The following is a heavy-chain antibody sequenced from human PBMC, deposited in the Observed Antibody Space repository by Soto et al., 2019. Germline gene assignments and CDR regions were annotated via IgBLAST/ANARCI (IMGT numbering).Heavy chain of an antibody. CDR1: GGSVYSNGHY. J-gene: IGHJ4*02. CDR3: GKILVGATGHTDADS. Sequence: PSETLSLTCIVSGGSVYSNGHYFFCIRQPPGKGLELIGSIDNNGVTNYNSSLKSRVTISRDTSKNQFSLRLTSVTAADTAVYYCGKILVGATGHTDADSWGPGTLVTVSS. D-gene: IGHD2-15*01. CDR2: IDNNGVT. V-gene: IGHV4-39*01.